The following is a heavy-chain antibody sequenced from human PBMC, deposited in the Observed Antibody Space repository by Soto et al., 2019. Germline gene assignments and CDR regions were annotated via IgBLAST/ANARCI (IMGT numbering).Heavy chain of an antibody. J-gene: IGHJ5*02. Sequence: QVQLVQSGAEVKKPGASVKVSCKASGYTFTSYAMHWVRQAPGQRLEWMGWINAGNGNTKYSQKFQGRVTITRDTSASTAYMELSSLRSEDTAVYYCARQPDYGGNYEHWFDPWGQGTLVTVSS. D-gene: IGHD4-17*01. CDR3: ARQPDYGGNYEHWFDP. CDR2: INAGNGNT. V-gene: IGHV1-3*01. CDR1: GYTFTSYA.